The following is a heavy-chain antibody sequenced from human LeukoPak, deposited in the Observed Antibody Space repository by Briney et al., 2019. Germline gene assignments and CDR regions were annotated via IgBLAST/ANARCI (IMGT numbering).Heavy chain of an antibody. CDR2: ISSSSSYI. CDR1: GFTFSSYS. J-gene: IGHJ4*02. Sequence: GGSLRLSCAASGFTFSSYSMNWVRQAPGKGLEWVSSISSSSSYIYYANSVKGRFTISRDNAKSSLYLQMNSLRAEDTAVYYCARGAYYYDSSGYYPIDYWGQGTLVTVSS. D-gene: IGHD3-22*01. V-gene: IGHV3-21*01. CDR3: ARGAYYYDSSGYYPIDY.